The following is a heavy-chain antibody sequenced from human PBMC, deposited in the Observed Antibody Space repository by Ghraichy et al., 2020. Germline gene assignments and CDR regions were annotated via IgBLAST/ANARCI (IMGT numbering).Heavy chain of an antibody. CDR3: AHNGGYCRGGSCLGMDV. J-gene: IGHJ6*02. V-gene: IGHV1-46*01. CDR1: GYNFISYY. Sequence: ASVKVSCKASGYNFISYYMHWVREAPGQGLEWMGLINVSGGGTTYAQKFQGRVTMTSDTSTSTVYMQLSSLRSEDTAVYYCAHNGGYCRGGSCLGMDVWGQGTTVIFSS. CDR2: INVSGGGT. D-gene: IGHD2-15*01.